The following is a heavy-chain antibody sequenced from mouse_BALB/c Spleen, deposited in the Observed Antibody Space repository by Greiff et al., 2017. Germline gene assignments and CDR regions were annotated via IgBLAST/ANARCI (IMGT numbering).Heavy chain of an antibody. D-gene: IGHD3-2*02. CDR2: ISSGGSYT. Sequence: EVILVESGGGLVKPGGSLKLSCAASGFTFSSYAMSWVRQTPGKRLEWVATISSGGSYTYYPDSVKGRFTISSDNAKNTLYLQMSSLRSEDAAMYYCARQGYLDYWGQGTTLTVSS. CDR3: ARQGYLDY. J-gene: IGHJ2*01. V-gene: IGHV5-9-3*01. CDR1: GFTFSSYA.